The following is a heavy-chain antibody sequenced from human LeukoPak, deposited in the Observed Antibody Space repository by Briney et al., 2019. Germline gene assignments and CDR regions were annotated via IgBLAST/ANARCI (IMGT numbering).Heavy chain of an antibody. CDR3: ARSFRVAGTDY. J-gene: IGHJ4*02. CDR2: INHSGST. V-gene: IGHV4-34*01. D-gene: IGHD6-19*01. Sequence: SETLSLTCAVYGGSFSGYYWSWIRQPPGKGLEWIGEINHSGSTNYNPSLKSRVTISVDTSKNQFSLKLSSVTAADTAVYYCARSFRVAGTDYWGQGTLVTVSS. CDR1: GGSFSGYY.